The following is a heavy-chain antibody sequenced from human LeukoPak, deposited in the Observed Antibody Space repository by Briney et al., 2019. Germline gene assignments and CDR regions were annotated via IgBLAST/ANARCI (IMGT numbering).Heavy chain of an antibody. J-gene: IGHJ6*03. CDR2: INPKSGGT. CDR3: VREPHRDYYYYMDV. Sequence: ASVKVSCKASGYTFTGYSIHWVRQAPGQGLEWMGWINPKSGGTNYAQKFQGRVTMTRDTSISTAYMALSRLRSDDTAVYFCVREPHRDYYYYMDVWGKGTTVTVSS. CDR1: GYTFTGYS. V-gene: IGHV1-2*02.